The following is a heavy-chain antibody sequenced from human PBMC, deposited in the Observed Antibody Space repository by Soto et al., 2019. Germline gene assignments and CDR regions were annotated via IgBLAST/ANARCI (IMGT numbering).Heavy chain of an antibody. V-gene: IGHV3-23*01. CDR2: ISGSGGST. CDR1: GFTFSNYA. CDR3: SRDDSDWFFN. J-gene: IGHJ4*02. D-gene: IGHD3-9*01. Sequence: GGSLRLSCAASGFTFSNYAMTWVRQAPGMGLEWVSSISGSGGSTYYADSVKGRFTISRDNSKDTAYLQMNSLESEDTAVYYCSRDDSDWFFNWGRGTLVTVSS.